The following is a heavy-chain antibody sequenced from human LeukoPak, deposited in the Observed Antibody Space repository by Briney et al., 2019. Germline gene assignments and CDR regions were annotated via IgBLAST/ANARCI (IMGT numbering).Heavy chain of an antibody. Sequence: SETLSLTCAVSGYSISSGYYWGWIRQPPGKGLEWIGSIYHSGSTYYNPSLKSRVTISVDTSKNQFSLKLSSVPAADTAVYYCARRAEYSSSLDWGQGTLVTVSS. J-gene: IGHJ4*02. CDR1: GYSISSGYY. CDR2: IYHSGST. CDR3: ARRAEYSSSLD. V-gene: IGHV4-38-2*01. D-gene: IGHD6-6*01.